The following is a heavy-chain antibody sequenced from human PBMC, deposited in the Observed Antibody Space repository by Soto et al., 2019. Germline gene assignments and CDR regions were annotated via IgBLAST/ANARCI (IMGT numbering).Heavy chain of an antibody. CDR1: GFTFNTYS. CDR2: ISSSSTI. D-gene: IGHD6-19*01. V-gene: IGHV3-48*01. Sequence: EVQLVESGGGLVQPGGSLRLSCAASGFTFNTYSMNWVRQAPGKGLEWVSYISSSSTIYYADSLKGRFTISRDNAKNSLYLQMNSLRAEDTAVYYCARDRGSGWVFDYWGQGTLVTVSS. CDR3: ARDRGSGWVFDY. J-gene: IGHJ4*02.